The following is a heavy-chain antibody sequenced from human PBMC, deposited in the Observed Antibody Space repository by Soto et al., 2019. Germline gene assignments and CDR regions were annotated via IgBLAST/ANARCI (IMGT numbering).Heavy chain of an antibody. Sequence: EVQLLESGGGLVQPGGSLRLSCAASGFAFTNYALSWVRQAPGKGLEWVSSMSGGGGGTYYADSVKGRFTISRDISKNTLYLEMNSLTPEDTAVYYCAKPPEVAAARGFLDHWGQGTLVTVSS. CDR1: GFAFTNYA. D-gene: IGHD2-15*01. V-gene: IGHV3-23*01. J-gene: IGHJ4*02. CDR3: AKPPEVAAARGFLDH. CDR2: MSGGGGGT.